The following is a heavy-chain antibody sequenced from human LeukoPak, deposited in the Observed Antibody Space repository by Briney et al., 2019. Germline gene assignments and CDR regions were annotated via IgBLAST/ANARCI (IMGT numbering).Heavy chain of an antibody. J-gene: IGHJ3*02. CDR1: GGSFSGYY. D-gene: IGHD4-17*01. CDR3: ARFFRGDYDAFDI. V-gene: IGHV4-34*01. CDR2: INHSGST. Sequence: SETLSLTCAVYGGSFSGYYWSWIRQPPGKGLEWIGEINHSGSTNYNPSLKSRVTISVDTSKNQFSLKLSSVTAADTAVYYCARFFRGDYDAFDIWGQGTMVTVSS.